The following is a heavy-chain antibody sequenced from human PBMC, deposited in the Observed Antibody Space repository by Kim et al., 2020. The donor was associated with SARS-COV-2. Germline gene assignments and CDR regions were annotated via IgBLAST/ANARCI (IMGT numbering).Heavy chain of an antibody. CDR2: IWYDGSNK. J-gene: IGHJ6*02. CDR1: GFTFSSYG. Sequence: GGSLRLSCAASGFTFSSYGMHWVRQAPGKGLEWVAVIWYDGSNKYYADSVKGRFTISRDNSKNTLYLQMNSLRAEDTAVYYCARERRFSSSSFNLLLAVWGQGTTVTVSS. V-gene: IGHV3-33*01. D-gene: IGHD6-6*01. CDR3: ARERRFSSSSFNLLLAV.